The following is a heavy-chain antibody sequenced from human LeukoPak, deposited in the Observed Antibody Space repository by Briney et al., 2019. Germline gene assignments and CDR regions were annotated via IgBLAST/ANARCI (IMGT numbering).Heavy chain of an antibody. CDR3: AATTKLDY. CDR2: MNPNSGNT. J-gene: IGHJ4*02. CDR1: GGTFSSYA. V-gene: IGHV1-8*03. D-gene: IGHD1-1*01. Sequence: ASVKVSCKASGGTFSSYAINWVRQATGQGLGWMGWMNPNSGNTGYAQKFQGRVTITRNTSISTAYMELNSLRSEDTAVYYCAATTKLDYWGQGTLVTVSS.